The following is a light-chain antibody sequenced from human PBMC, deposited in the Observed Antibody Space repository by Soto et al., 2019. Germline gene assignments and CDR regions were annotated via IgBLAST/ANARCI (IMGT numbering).Light chain of an antibody. J-gene: IGLJ2*01. CDR3: QVWDSSRDNP. Sequence: SYELTQPPSVSVAPGKTARITCGGNNIGSKSVHWYQQKPGQAPVLVIYYDSDRPSGIPERFSGSNSGNTATLTISRVEAGDEAAYYCQVWDSSRDNPFGGGTKLTVL. CDR2: YDS. CDR1: NIGSKS. V-gene: IGLV3-21*04.